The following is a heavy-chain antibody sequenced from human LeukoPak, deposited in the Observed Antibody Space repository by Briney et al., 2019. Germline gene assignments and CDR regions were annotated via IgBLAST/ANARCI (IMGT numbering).Heavy chain of an antibody. CDR3: ARSRDGYSSFDY. V-gene: IGHV3-33*01. CDR1: GFTFSSYG. CDR2: IWYDGSNK. J-gene: IGHJ4*02. Sequence: GGSLRLSCAAYGFTFSSYGMHWVRQAPGKGLEWVAVIWYDGSNKYYADSVKGRFTISRDNSKNTLYLQMNSLRAEDTAVYYCARSRDGYSSFDYWGQGTLVTVSS. D-gene: IGHD5-24*01.